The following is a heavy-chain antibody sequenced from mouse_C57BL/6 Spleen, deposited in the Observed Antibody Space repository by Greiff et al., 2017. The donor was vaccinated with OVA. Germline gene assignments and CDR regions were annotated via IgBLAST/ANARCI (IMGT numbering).Heavy chain of an antibody. V-gene: IGHV1-80*01. CDR2: IYPGDGDT. CDR3: ARSGLSNLHFDY. Sequence: QVQLQQSGAELVKPGASVKISCKASGYAFSSYWMNWVKQRPGKGLEWIGQIYPGDGDTNYNGKFKGKATLTADKSSSTAYMQLSSLTSEDSAVYFCARSGLSNLHFDYWGQGTTLTVSS. J-gene: IGHJ2*01. D-gene: IGHD3-1*01. CDR1: GYAFSSYW.